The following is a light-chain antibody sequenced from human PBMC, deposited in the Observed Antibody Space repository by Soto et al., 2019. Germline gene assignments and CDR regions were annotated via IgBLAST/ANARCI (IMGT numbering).Light chain of an antibody. Sequence: QSVLTQPPSASGAPGQRVAISCSGSSSNIGSNMVNWYQQLPGTAPKLLIYSNNQRPSGVPDRFSGSKSGTSASLAMIGLQSEDEADYYCAAWDDSLNAWVFGGGTQLTVL. CDR2: SNN. CDR3: AAWDDSLNAWV. CDR1: SSNIGSNM. V-gene: IGLV1-44*01. J-gene: IGLJ3*02.